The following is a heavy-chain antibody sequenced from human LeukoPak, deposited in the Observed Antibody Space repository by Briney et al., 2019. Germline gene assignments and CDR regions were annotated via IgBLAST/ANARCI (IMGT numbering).Heavy chain of an antibody. CDR3: AREVVAATVLSWFDP. V-gene: IGHV3-53*01. CDR1: GFTVSNNY. CDR2: IYSGGTT. J-gene: IGHJ5*02. D-gene: IGHD2-15*01. Sequence: GGSLRLSCAASGFTVSNNYMSWVRQAPGKGLEWVSIIYSGGTTYSADSVRGRFTISRDSSKNTLYLQMNSLRADDTAVYYCAREVVAATVLSWFDPWGQGTLVTVSS.